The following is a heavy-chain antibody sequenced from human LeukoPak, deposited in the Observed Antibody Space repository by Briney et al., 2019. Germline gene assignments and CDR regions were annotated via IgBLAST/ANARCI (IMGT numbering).Heavy chain of an antibody. Sequence: PGGSLRLSCATSGFTFSTYGMHWVRQAPGKGLEWVAVIWYDGSNKYYTDSVKGRFTIFRDNSKNTLYLQMNSLRAEDTAVYYCARGRTHYGSGSYIDYWGQGTLVTVSS. V-gene: IGHV3-33*08. CDR3: ARGRTHYGSGSYIDY. D-gene: IGHD3-10*01. CDR2: IWYDGSNK. CDR1: GFTFSTYG. J-gene: IGHJ4*02.